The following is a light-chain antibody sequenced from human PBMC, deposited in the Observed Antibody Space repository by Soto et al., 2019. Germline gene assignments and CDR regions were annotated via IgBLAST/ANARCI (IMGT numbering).Light chain of an antibody. Sequence: QSVLTQPACVSGSPGQSITISCTGTSSDVGSYNLVSWYQQHPGKAPKLMIYEGSKRPSGVSNRFSGSKSGNTASLTISGLQAEDEADYYCCSYAGSSTYVVGTGTKVTVL. CDR3: CSYAGSSTYV. V-gene: IGLV2-23*01. CDR2: EGS. CDR1: SSDVGSYNL. J-gene: IGLJ1*01.